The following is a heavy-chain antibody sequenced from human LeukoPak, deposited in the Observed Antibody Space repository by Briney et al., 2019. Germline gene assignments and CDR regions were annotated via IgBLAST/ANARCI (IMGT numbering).Heavy chain of an antibody. V-gene: IGHV5-51*01. CDR1: GYKFTNYW. Sequence: GKSLKISCKGSGYKFTNYWIGWVRQMPGKGLEWMGIIYPGDSDTRYSPSFQGQVTISADKSISTAYLQWSSLKASDTAMYYCARRAYCGGDCYYFDYWGQGTLVTVSS. CDR2: IYPGDSDT. D-gene: IGHD2-21*02. CDR3: ARRAYCGGDCYYFDY. J-gene: IGHJ4*02.